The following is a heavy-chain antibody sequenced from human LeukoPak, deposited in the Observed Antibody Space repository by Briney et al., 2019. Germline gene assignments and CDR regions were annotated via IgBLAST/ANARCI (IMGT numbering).Heavy chain of an antibody. J-gene: IGHJ6*04. CDR2: IRSKANSYAT. D-gene: IGHD3-10*01. V-gene: IGHV3-73*01. CDR1: GFTFSGSA. CDR3: TRALYYYAPGDV. Sequence: HPGGSLRLSCAVSGFTFSGSAMHWVRQASGKGLEWVGRIRSKANSYATAYAASVKGRFTISRDDSKNTAYLQMNSLKTEDTAVYYCTRALYYYAPGDVWGKGTTVTVSS.